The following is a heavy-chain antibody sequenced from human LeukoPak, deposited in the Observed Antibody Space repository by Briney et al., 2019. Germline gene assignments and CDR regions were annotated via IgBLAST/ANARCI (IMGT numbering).Heavy chain of an antibody. CDR3: ARDAMVRGPFDY. V-gene: IGHV3-74*01. J-gene: IGHJ4*02. CDR2: INSDGSST. Sequence: GGSLRLSCAASGFTFSSYWMHWVRQAPGKGLVWVSRINSDGSSTSYADSVKGRFAISRDNAKNTLYLQMNSLRAEDTAVYYCARDAMVRGPFDYWGQGTLVTVSS. CDR1: GFTFSSYW. D-gene: IGHD3-10*01.